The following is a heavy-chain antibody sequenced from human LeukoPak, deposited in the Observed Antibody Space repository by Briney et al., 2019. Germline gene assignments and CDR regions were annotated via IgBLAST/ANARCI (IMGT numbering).Heavy chain of an antibody. V-gene: IGHV1-2*02. CDR1: GYTFTDYY. CDR3: ARVGYSSAWSNFDY. J-gene: IGHJ4*02. D-gene: IGHD6-19*01. CDR2: VKPNGGGT. Sequence: ASVKVSCKASGYTFTDYYIHWVRQAPGQGLEWMGWVKPNGGGTNYAQKVQGRVTMTRDTSISTAYMELSRLTSDDTAVYYCARVGYSSAWSNFDYWGQGTLVTVSS.